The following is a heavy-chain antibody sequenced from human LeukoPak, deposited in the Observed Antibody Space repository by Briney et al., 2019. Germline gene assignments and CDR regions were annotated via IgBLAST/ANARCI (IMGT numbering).Heavy chain of an antibody. D-gene: IGHD6-13*01. CDR1: GFSFSSYW. CDR2: INIDGSTT. J-gene: IGHJ4*02. CDR3: ARAAGRYDY. V-gene: IGHV3-74*01. Sequence: GGSLRLSCAASGFSFSSYWMHWVRQAPGKGLVWVSRINIDGSTTTYADSVKGRLTIFRDNAKNSLFLQMNSLRAEDSAVYYCARAAGRYDYWGQGTLVTVSS.